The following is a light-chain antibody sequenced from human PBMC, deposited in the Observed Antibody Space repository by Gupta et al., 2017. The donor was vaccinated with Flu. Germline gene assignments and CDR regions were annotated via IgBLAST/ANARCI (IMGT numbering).Light chain of an antibody. CDR2: LTS. V-gene: IGKV2-28*01. CDR1: QSLLHSNGKNY. J-gene: IGKJ2*03. CDR3: MQNLQTPYS. Sequence: DIVMTQSAPCVTVTPGEPASISCRSTQSLLHSNGKNYLDWYLQRPGQSPQLLIYLTSTRAPGVTNRFSGSGSGTEFALKISRVEAEDVGVYYCMQNLQTPYSFGQGTKLEIK.